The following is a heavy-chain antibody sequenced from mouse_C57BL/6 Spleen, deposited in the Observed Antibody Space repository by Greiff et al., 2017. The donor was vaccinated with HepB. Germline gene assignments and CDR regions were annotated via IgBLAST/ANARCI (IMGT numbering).Heavy chain of an antibody. CDR2: IDPETGGT. J-gene: IGHJ2*01. V-gene: IGHV1-15*01. CDR3: TRGLNYYGSSHYFDY. CDR1: GYTFTDYE. Sequence: VQGVESGAELVRPGASVTLSCKASGYTFTDYEMHWVKQTPVHGLEWIGAIDPETGGTAYNQKFKGKAILTADKSSSTAYMELRSLTSEDSAVYYCTRGLNYYGSSHYFDYWGQGTTLTVSS. D-gene: IGHD1-1*01.